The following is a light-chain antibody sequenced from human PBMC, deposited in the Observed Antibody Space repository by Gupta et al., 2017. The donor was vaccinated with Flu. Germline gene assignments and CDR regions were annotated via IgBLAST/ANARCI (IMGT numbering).Light chain of an antibody. V-gene: IGKV1-5*03. CDR3: QQYNSYSLT. CDR2: KAS. J-gene: IGKJ4*01. Sequence: DIQMTQSPSTLSASVGDRVTITCRASQSISSWLAWYQQKPGKAPKLLIYKASSLESGVPSRFSGSGSGTEFTLTISSLRPDDFATYYCQQYNSYSLTFGGGTKVEIK. CDR1: QSISSW.